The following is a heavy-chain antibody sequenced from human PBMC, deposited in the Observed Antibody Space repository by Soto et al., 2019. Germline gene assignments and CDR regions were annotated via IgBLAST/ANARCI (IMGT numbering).Heavy chain of an antibody. Sequence: PGESLKISCKGSGYSFTSYWIGCVRQMPGKGLEWMGIIYPGDSDTRYSPSFQGQVTISADKSISTAYLQWISLNASDTAMYYCASSPPPPDRTVTQATGDYYYYGMEVWCQGPTVTVSS. CDR1: GYSFTSYW. J-gene: IGHJ6*02. CDR2: IYPGDSDT. V-gene: IGHV5-51*01. CDR3: ASSPPPPDRTVTQATGDYYYYGMEV. D-gene: IGHD4-4*01.